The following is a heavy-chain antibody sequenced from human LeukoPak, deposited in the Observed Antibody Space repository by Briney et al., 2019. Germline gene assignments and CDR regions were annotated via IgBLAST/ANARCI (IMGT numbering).Heavy chain of an antibody. D-gene: IGHD6-19*01. CDR3: ARDVGSGWFDY. CDR1: GFPFSDYS. J-gene: IGHJ4*02. Sequence: GGSLRLSCTASGFPFSDYSMNWVRQAPGKGLEWISYIGISSGNTKYADSVKGRFTISADNARNSLYLQMNSLRAEDTAVYYCARDVGSGWFDYWGQGTLVTVSS. V-gene: IGHV3-48*04. CDR2: IGISSGNT.